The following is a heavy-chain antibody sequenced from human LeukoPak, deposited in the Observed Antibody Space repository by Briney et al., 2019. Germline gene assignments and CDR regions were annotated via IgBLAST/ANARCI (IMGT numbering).Heavy chain of an antibody. V-gene: IGHV4-39*07. CDR1: GGSISSSSYY. CDR2: IYYSGST. Sequence: SETLSLTCTVSGGSISSSSYYWGWIRQPPGKGLEWIGSIYYSGSTYYNPSLKSRVTISVDTSKNQFSLKLSSVTAADTAVYYCVALIAVAGTGFDPWGQGTLVTVSS. J-gene: IGHJ5*02. CDR3: VALIAVAGTGFDP. D-gene: IGHD6-19*01.